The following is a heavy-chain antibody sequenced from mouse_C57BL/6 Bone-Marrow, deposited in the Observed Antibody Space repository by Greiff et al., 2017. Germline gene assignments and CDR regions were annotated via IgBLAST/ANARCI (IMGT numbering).Heavy chain of an antibody. J-gene: IGHJ4*01. CDR3: ARAYGGAMDY. D-gene: IGHD6-5*01. Sequence: QVQLQQSGPELVKPGASVKISCKASGYAFSSSWMNRVKQRPGKGLEWIGRIYPGDGDTNYNGKFKGKATLTADKSSSTAYMQLSSLTSEDSAVYFCARAYGGAMDYWGQGTSVTVSS. V-gene: IGHV1-82*01. CDR1: GYAFSSSW. CDR2: IYPGDGDT.